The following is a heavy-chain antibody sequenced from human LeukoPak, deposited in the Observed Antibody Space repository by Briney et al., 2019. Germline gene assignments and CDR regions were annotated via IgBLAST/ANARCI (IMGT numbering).Heavy chain of an antibody. Sequence: GASLKVSCKAPRYTFTGSYLHWVRQAPGQRLEWMAWINPNSGGTNYAQKFQGGVTMTRDTSISTAYMELSRLTSDDTAVYYCARAPLGLPFDYWGQGSLVTVSS. CDR3: ARAPLGLPFDY. V-gene: IGHV1-2*02. CDR1: RYTFTGSY. J-gene: IGHJ4*02. CDR2: INPNSGGT.